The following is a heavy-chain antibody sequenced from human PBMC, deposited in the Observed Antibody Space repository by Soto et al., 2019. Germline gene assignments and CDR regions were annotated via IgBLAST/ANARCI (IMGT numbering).Heavy chain of an antibody. D-gene: IGHD2-15*01. J-gene: IGHJ4*02. CDR2: IYWDDDQ. Sequence: QITLKESGPTLVKPTQTLTLTCTFSGFSLSTSGVGVGWIRQPPGKALEWLALIYWDDDQRYSPSLKSRLTIPKETSKNQAVLTMTNMERVDTATYYCARTYCSGGGCYSDFDSLGQGTLVTVSS. V-gene: IGHV2-5*02. CDR1: GFSLSTSGVG. CDR3: ARTYCSGGGCYSDFDS.